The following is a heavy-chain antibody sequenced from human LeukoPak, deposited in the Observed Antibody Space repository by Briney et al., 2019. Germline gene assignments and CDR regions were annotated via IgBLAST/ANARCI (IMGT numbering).Heavy chain of an antibody. CDR2: ISRGASRT. D-gene: IGHD5-18*01. CDR1: GFTVSNHW. Sequence: PGGSLRLSCAASGFTVSNHWMHWVRQAPGKGLMWVSRISRGASRTDYADSVKGRFTISRDDAKNTLYLQVNSLRVEDTGVYFCARGGSDTAMAHDYWGQGILVTVSS. CDR3: ARGGSDTAMAHDY. V-gene: IGHV3-74*01. J-gene: IGHJ4*02.